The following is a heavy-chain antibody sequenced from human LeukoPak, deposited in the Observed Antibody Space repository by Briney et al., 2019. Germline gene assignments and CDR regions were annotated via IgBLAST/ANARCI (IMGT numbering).Heavy chain of an antibody. V-gene: IGHV1-2*02. D-gene: IGHD3-22*01. J-gene: IGHJ3*02. Sequence: ASVKVSCKASGYTFTGYYMHWVRQAPGQGLEWMGWIYPNSGGTKYAQKFQGRVTMTRDTSIDTAYMELSRLISDDTAVYYCARTPIHYDSSGSTWGAFDIWGQGTMVTVSS. CDR2: IYPNSGGT. CDR3: ARTPIHYDSSGSTWGAFDI. CDR1: GYTFTGYY.